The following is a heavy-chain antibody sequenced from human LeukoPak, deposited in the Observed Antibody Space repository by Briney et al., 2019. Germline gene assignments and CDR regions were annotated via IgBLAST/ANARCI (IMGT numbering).Heavy chain of an antibody. D-gene: IGHD3-3*01. CDR3: AKVLASTTFGVVGAFDI. CDR2: ISGSGDST. CDR1: GFIFSSYA. J-gene: IGHJ3*02. Sequence: GGSLRLSCAASGFIFSSYAISWVRQAPGKGLEWVSGISGSGDSTYYADSVKGRFTISRDNSKNTLYLQMNTLRAEDMAVYYCAKVLASTTFGVVGAFDIWGQGTRVTVSS. V-gene: IGHV3-23*01.